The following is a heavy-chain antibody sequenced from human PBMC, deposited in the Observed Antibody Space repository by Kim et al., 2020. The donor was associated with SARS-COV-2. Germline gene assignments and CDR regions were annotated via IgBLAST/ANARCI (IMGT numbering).Heavy chain of an antibody. CDR1: GYTFSSHG. V-gene: IGHV1-18*01. J-gene: IGHJ2*01. CDR3: ARVGDSSGYYFSYFDLYCDL. CDR2: ISVYNDNT. Sequence: ASVKVSCKASGYTFSSHGISWVRQAPGQGLEWMGWISVYNDNTNYAQRLQGRVTMTTDTSTSTAYMELMSLRSDDTAVYYCARVGDSSGYYFSYFDLYCDLWRRGTLVRVSS. D-gene: IGHD3-22*01.